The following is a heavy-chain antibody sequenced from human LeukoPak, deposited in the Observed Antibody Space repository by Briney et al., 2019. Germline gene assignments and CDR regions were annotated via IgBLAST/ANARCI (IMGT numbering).Heavy chain of an antibody. J-gene: IGHJ4*02. CDR2: INPNSGNT. CDR3: ARDGSGSGRPYYGY. D-gene: IGHD3-10*01. CDR1: GYTFTGYY. Sequence: ASVKVSCKASGYTFTGYYMHWVRQAPGQGLEWMGWINPNSGNTNYAQKLQGRVTMTTDTSTSTAYMELRSLRSDDTAVYYCARDGSGSGRPYYGYWGQGTLVTVSS. V-gene: IGHV1-18*04.